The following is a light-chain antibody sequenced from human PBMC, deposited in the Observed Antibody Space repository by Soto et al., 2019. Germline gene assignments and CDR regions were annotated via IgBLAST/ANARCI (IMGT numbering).Light chain of an antibody. J-gene: IGLJ2*01. Sequence: SALTQPASVSGSPGQSITISCTGTTSDVGDYNSVSWYQQHPGKAPKLMIYEVSSRPSGVSNRFSGSKSGNTASLTISGLQAEDEADYYCSSYTSSSTLGVFGGGTKLTVL. V-gene: IGLV2-14*01. CDR2: EVS. CDR3: SSYTSSSTLGV. CDR1: TSDVGDYNS.